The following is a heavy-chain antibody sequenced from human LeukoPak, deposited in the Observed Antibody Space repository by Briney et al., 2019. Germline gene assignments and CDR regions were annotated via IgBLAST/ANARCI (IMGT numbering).Heavy chain of an antibody. CDR3: ARGLGYCSGGSCSTPLSPRPYGMDV. J-gene: IGHJ6*02. CDR1: GGSISSYY. V-gene: IGHV4-59*01. Sequence: PSETLSLTCTVSGGSISSYYWTWIRQPPGKGLEWIGCIYYSGSTNYNPSLKSRVTISVDTSKNQFSLKLSSVTAADTAVYYCARGLGYCSGGSCSTPLSPRPYGMDVWGQGTTVTVSS. D-gene: IGHD2-15*01. CDR2: IYYSGST.